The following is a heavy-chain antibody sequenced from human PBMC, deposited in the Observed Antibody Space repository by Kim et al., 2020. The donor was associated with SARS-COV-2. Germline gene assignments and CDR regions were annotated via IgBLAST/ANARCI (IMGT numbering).Heavy chain of an antibody. D-gene: IGHD3-3*01. V-gene: IGHV3-7*01. J-gene: IGHJ4*02. Sequence: YVDAVKGRFTISRDNNKNSVYLQMHTLRAEDTALYYWAREYYNFFDYWGQGTLVTVSS. CDR3: AREYYNFFDY.